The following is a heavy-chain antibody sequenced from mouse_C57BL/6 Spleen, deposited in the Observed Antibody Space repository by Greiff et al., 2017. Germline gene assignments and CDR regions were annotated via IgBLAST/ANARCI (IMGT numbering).Heavy chain of an antibody. CDR3: ARSGQLTGFAY. CDR2: INPNYGTT. D-gene: IGHD3-3*01. CDR1: GYSFTDYN. J-gene: IGHJ3*01. Sequence: EVKLQESGPELVKPAASVKISCKASGYSFTDYNMNWVKQKNGKSLEWIGVINPNYGTTSYNQKFKGKATLTVDQSSSTAYMQLNSLTSEDSAVYYCARSGQLTGFAYWGQGTLVTVSA. V-gene: IGHV1-39*01.